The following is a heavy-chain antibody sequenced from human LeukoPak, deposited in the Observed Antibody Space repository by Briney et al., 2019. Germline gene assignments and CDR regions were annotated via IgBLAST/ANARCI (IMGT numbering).Heavy chain of an antibody. CDR2: ISYDGSNK. Sequence: GGSLRLSCAVSGFTFSSYGMHWVRQAPGKGLEWVAVISYDGSNKYYADSVKGRFTISRDNSKNTLYLQMNSLRAEDTAVYYCAKSSYYYDSSGNLGDYWGQGTLVTVSS. CDR1: GFTFSSYG. D-gene: IGHD3-22*01. CDR3: AKSSYYYDSSGNLGDY. J-gene: IGHJ4*02. V-gene: IGHV3-30*18.